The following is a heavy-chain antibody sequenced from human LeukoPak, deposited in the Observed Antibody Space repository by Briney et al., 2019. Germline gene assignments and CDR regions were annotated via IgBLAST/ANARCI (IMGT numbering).Heavy chain of an antibody. Sequence: NPSETLSLTCAVHGGSLSGYYWSWIRQPPGKGLEWIGEINHSGSTNYNPSLKSPSTISVDTSKNQFSLKLSSVTAADTAVYYCARVPYCSGGSCNYYYYYGMDVWGQGTTVTVSS. J-gene: IGHJ6*02. CDR1: GGSLSGYY. D-gene: IGHD2-15*01. V-gene: IGHV4-34*01. CDR2: INHSGST. CDR3: ARVPYCSGGSCNYYYYYGMDV.